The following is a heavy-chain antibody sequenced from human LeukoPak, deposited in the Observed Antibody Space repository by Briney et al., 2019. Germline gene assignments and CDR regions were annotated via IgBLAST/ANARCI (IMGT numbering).Heavy chain of an antibody. V-gene: IGHV3-21*01. CDR2: ISSSSSYV. CDR3: ARGGYSSSWYLGGY. D-gene: IGHD6-13*01. J-gene: IGHJ4*02. Sequence: GGSLRLSCAASGFTFSSYSMNWVRQAPGKGLEWVSSISSSSSYVYYADSVKGRFTISRDNAKNSLYLQMNSLRAEDTAVYYCARGGYSSSWYLGGYWGQGTLVTVSS. CDR1: GFTFSSYS.